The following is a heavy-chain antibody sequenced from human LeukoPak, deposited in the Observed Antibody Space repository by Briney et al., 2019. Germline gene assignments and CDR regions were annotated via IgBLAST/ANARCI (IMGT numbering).Heavy chain of an antibody. CDR3: ARAYYYDNRAIDY. CDR2: IKNDGSTT. J-gene: IGHJ4*02. Sequence: PGRSLRLSCAASGFTFSSYWMHWVRQPPGKGLVWVSRIKNDGSTTTYADSVKGRFTVSRDNAKNTLYLQMNSLRAEDTAVYYCARAYYYDNRAIDYWGQGTLVTVSS. D-gene: IGHD3-22*01. CDR1: GFTFSSYW. V-gene: IGHV3-74*01.